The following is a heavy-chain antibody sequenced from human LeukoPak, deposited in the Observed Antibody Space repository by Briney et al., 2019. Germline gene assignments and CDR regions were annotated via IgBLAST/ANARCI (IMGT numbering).Heavy chain of an antibody. CDR2: IYYSGST. V-gene: IGHV4-39*07. D-gene: IGHD2-2*01. CDR1: GGSISSSSYY. CDR3: ARGRTRGYCSSTSCYFNY. Sequence: SETLSLTCTVSGGSISSSSYYWGWIRQPPGKGLEWIGSIYYSGSTYYNPSLKSRVTMSVDTSKNQFSLKLSSVTAADTAVYYCARGRTRGYCSSTSCYFNYWGQGTLVTVSS. J-gene: IGHJ4*02.